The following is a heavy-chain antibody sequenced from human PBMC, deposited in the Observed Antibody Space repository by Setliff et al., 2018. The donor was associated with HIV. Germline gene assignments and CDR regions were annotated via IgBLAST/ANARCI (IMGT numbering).Heavy chain of an antibody. Sequence: ASVKVSCKPSGYTFTNYDINWVRQAVGQGLEWMGWMNPDSRNTGYAQRFEGSVTMTWDTSISTAYMELNSVKFEDTAIYYCARARTDYYDRRRRSHYYIDVWARGATGTVSS. V-gene: IGHV1-8*02. D-gene: IGHD3-22*01. CDR3: ARARTDYYDRRRRSHYYIDV. CDR1: GYTFTNYD. CDR2: MNPDSRNT. J-gene: IGHJ6*03.